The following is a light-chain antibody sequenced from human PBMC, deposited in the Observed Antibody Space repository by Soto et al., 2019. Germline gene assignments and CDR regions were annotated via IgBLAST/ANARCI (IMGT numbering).Light chain of an antibody. J-gene: IGLJ1*01. CDR1: NNL. Sequence: QSALTQPASVSGSPGRSITISCTGTNNLVSWYQQHPGKAPKVVVYEGTKRPSGVSNRFSGSNSGGTASLTISGLQAKDEASYFCCAYVGARSYVFGPGTKVTVL. CDR2: EGT. V-gene: IGLV2-23*01. CDR3: CAYVGARSYV.